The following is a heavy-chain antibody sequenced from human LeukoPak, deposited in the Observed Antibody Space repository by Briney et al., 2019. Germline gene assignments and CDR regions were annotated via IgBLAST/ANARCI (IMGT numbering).Heavy chain of an antibody. CDR2: MNPNSGNT. J-gene: IGHJ4*02. CDR1: GYTFTSYD. D-gene: IGHD3-22*01. CDR3: ARGSAYYYDSSGYYGL. V-gene: IGHV1-8*01. Sequence: ASVNVSCKASGYTFTSYDINWVRQATGQGLEWMGWMNPNSGNTGYAQKFQGRVTMTRNTSISTAYMELSSLRSEDTAVYYCARGSAYYYDSSGYYGLWGQGTLVTVSS.